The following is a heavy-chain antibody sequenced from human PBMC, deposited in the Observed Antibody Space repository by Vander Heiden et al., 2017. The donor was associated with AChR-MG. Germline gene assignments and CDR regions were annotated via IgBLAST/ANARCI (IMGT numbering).Heavy chain of an antibody. V-gene: IGHV3-48*03. J-gene: IGHJ6*03. D-gene: IGHD3-16*01. CDR2: ISRSGDTR. Sequence: ETKLVDSGGGLVQPGGSLRLPCEAAGITFSTYEMNWVRPPPGKGPACVAYISRSGDTRFYGDSVNGRFTISRDNGKKSLSLQMNSLRAEDTATYYCASIAAGAIWGTYWETHMDGWGEGTMVIVSS. CDR3: ASIAAGAIWGTYWETHMDG. CDR1: GITFSTYE.